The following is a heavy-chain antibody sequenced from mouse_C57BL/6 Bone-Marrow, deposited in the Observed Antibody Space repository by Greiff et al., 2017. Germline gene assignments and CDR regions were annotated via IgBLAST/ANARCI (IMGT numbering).Heavy chain of an antibody. CDR1: GYTFTSYW. Sequence: QVQLQQPGAELVKPGASVKLSCKASGYTFTSYWMQWVKQRPGQGLEWIGEIDPSDSYTNYNQKFKGKATLTVDTSSSTAYMQLSSLTSEDSAVYYCARDRRRRLDYWGQGTTLTVSS. J-gene: IGHJ2*01. V-gene: IGHV1-50*01. CDR2: IDPSDSYT. D-gene: IGHD2-12*01. CDR3: ARDRRRRLDY.